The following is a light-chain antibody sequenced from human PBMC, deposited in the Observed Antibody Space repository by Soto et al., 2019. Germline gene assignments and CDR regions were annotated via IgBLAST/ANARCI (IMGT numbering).Light chain of an antibody. CDR2: DAS. CDR3: QQRSSWPRT. Sequence: EIVLTQSPATLSLSPGERATLSCRASQSISSDLAWYQQKPGQAPRLFIYDASNRVTGIPARFRGSGSGTDFTLTISTLEPEDFAVYYCQQRSSWPRTFCQGNKV. J-gene: IGKJ1*01. CDR1: QSISSD. V-gene: IGKV3-11*01.